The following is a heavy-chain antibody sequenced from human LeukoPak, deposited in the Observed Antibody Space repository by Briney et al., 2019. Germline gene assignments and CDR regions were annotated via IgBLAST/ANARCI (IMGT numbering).Heavy chain of an antibody. V-gene: IGHV4-59*01. CDR2: IYYTGGT. Sequence: SETLSLTCTVSGGSISSYYWNWIRQPPGKGLEWIGYIYYTGGTNYNPSLKSRVTISVDTSKNQFSLILSSVTAADTAVYYCARRRDDYSYYFDYWGQGTLVTVSS. CDR3: ARRRDDYSYYFDY. D-gene: IGHD5-24*01. J-gene: IGHJ4*02. CDR1: GGSISSYY.